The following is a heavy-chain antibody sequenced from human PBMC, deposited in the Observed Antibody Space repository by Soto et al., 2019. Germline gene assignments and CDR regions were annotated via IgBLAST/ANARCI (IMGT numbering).Heavy chain of an antibody. Sequence: PSETLSLTCAVSGGSIGSSNWWSWVRQPPGKGLEWIGEIYHSGSTNYNPSLKSRVTISVDKSKNQFSLKLSSVTAADTAVYYCARDGGYCSGGSCYFFDYWGQGTLVTVSS. V-gene: IGHV4-4*02. CDR1: GGSIGSSNW. D-gene: IGHD2-15*01. CDR3: ARDGGYCSGGSCYFFDY. J-gene: IGHJ4*02. CDR2: IYHSGST.